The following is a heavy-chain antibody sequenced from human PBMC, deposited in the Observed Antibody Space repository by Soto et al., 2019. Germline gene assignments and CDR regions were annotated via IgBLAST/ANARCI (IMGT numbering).Heavy chain of an antibody. CDR1: GASIRSSY. V-gene: IGHV4-59*01. D-gene: IGHD6-13*01. Sequence: SETLSLTCTISGASIRSSYWSWVRQPPGRGLEWIGYVYYTGTTNSNPSLKSRVTISADTSKNPFSLKVVSVTPADTAVYFCARDMSGGSSWYEFDSWGPGTLVTVSS. CDR3: ARDMSGGSSWYEFDS. CDR2: VYYTGTT. J-gene: IGHJ4*02.